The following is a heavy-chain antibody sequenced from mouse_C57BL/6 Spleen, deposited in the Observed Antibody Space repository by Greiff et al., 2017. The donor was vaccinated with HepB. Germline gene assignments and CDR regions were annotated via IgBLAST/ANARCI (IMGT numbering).Heavy chain of an antibody. D-gene: IGHD1-1*01. V-gene: IGHV7-3*01. J-gene: IGHJ1*03. CDR2: IRNKANGYTT. Sequence: EVMLVESGGGLVQPGGSLSLSCAASGFTFTDYYMSWVRQPPGKALEWLGFIRNKANGYTTEYSASVKGRFTISRDNSQSILYLQMNALRAEDSATYYCASTPYYYGSSYGYFDVWGTGTTVTVSS. CDR1: GFTFTDYY. CDR3: ASTPYYYGSSYGYFDV.